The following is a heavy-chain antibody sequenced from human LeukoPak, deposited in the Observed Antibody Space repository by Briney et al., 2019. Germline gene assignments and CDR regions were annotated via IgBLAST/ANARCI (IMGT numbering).Heavy chain of an antibody. J-gene: IGHJ3*02. CDR3: ARGLSDCSSTSCHPRDAFDI. D-gene: IGHD2-2*01. Sequence: HAGGSLRLSCAASGFTFARNSMSWVRQAPGKGLEWVSGISSSGDDTYYTDSVKGRFTISRDNSKNTLYLQMNSLRAEDTAVYYCARGLSDCSSTSCHPRDAFDIWGQGTMVTVSS. V-gene: IGHV3-23*01. CDR1: GFTFARNS. CDR2: ISSSGDDT.